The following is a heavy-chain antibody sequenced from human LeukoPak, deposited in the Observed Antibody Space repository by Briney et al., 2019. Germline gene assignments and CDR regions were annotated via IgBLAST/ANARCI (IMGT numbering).Heavy chain of an antibody. J-gene: IGHJ6*03. CDR1: GFTFSDYS. V-gene: IGHV3-48*01. D-gene: IGHD4-17*01. CDR2: ISSSSSTI. CDR3: ARETNGDYNDYYYYMDV. Sequence: GGSLRLSCAASGFTFSDYSMNWVRQAPGKGLEWVSYISSSSSTIYYADSVKGRFTISRDNAKKSLYLQMNSLRAEDTAVYYCARETNGDYNDYYYYMDVWGKGTTVTVSS.